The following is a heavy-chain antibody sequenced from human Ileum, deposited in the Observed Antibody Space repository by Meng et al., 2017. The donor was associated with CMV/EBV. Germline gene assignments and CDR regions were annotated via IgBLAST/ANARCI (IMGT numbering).Heavy chain of an antibody. V-gene: IGHV4-4*02. CDR3: ARNGYYSLDY. D-gene: IGHD3-22*01. CDR2: IYDSGST. J-gene: IGHJ4*02. CDR1: GGSFSSSSW. Sequence: LTCAVSGGSFSSSSWWSWVRQPPEKGLEWIGQIYDSGSTTYNPSLKSRVTISLDESKNEFSLKLNSVTAADTAVYYCARNGYYSLDYWSQGALVTVSS.